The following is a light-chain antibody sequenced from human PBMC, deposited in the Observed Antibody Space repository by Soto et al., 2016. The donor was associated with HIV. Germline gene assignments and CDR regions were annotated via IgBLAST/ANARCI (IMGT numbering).Light chain of an antibody. J-gene: IGLJ1*01. CDR1: NIGSKS. CDR2: DGS. CDR3: QVWDSSYV. V-gene: IGLV3-21*03. Sequence: SYVLTQPPSVSVAPGKTARITCGGNNIGSKSVHWYQQKPGQAPVLVVYDGSDRPSGIPERFSGSNSGNTATLTISRVEAGDEADYYCQVWDSSYVFGTGTKVTVL.